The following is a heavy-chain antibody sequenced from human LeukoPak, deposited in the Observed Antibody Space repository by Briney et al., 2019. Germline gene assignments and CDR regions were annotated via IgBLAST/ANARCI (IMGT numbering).Heavy chain of an antibody. CDR1: EFTFTSYS. CDR2: ISSSSYI. V-gene: IGHV3-21*05. J-gene: IGHJ4*02. Sequence: GGSLRLSCAASEFTFTSYSMNWVRQAPGKGLEWVSFISSSSYIYYADSVKGRFTISRDNAKKSLYLQMNSLRAEDTAVYYCARATTYDILTGFSDYWGQGTLVTVSS. D-gene: IGHD3-9*01. CDR3: ARATTYDILTGFSDY.